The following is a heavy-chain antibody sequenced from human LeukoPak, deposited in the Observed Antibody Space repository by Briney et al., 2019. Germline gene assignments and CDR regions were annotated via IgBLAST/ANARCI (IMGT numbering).Heavy chain of an antibody. CDR1: GESFSGYY. CDR2: SNDSGST. CDR3: ARTYCGGDCRGYYYHYYMDV. V-gene: IGHV4-34*01. J-gene: IGHJ6*03. Sequence: SETLSLTCAVYGESFSGYYWSWIRQPPGKGLEWIGESNDSGSTNYSPSLKSRVTISVDTSKNQFSLKLRSVTAADTAVYYCARTYCGGDCRGYYYHYYMDVWGKGTTVTISS. D-gene: IGHD2-21*02.